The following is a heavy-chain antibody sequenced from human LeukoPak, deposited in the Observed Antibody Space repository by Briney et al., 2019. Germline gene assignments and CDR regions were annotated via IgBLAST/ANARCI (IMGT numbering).Heavy chain of an antibody. J-gene: IGHJ6*04. CDR2: IYYSGST. CDR3: ARVDFWSGSRQMDV. CDR1: GGSISSGSYY. Sequence: PSETLSLTCTVSGGSISSGSYYWSWIRQPPGKGLEWIGYIYYSGSTYYNPSLKSRVTISVDTSKNQFSLKLSSVTAADTAVYYCARVDFWSGSRQMDVWGKGTTVTVSS. V-gene: IGHV4-30-4*08. D-gene: IGHD3-3*01.